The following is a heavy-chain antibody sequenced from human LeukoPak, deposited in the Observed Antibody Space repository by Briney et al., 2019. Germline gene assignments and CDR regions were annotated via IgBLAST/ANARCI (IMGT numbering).Heavy chain of an antibody. D-gene: IGHD1-1*01. CDR1: GFIFDDYS. Sequence: PGGSLRLPCAASGFIFDDYSMHWVRQAPEKGLEWVSGISWNSDSKDYADSVKGRFTISRDNAKNSLFLQVNSLRTEDTALYYCARSVELVRGYFDFWGQGTLVTVSS. CDR2: ISWNSDSK. J-gene: IGHJ4*02. CDR3: ARSVELVRGYFDF. V-gene: IGHV3-9*01.